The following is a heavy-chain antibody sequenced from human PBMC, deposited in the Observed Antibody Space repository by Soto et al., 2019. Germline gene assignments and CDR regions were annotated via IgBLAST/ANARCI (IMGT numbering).Heavy chain of an antibody. V-gene: IGHV4-61*08. CDR3: ARRYGYYFDY. J-gene: IGHJ4*02. CDR2: IHHSGST. Sequence: PSETLSLTCNVSGGSISSGGYYWTWIRQHPGKGLEWIGNIHHSGSTNYNPPLKSRVTISVDTSKNQLSLKLSSVTAADTAVYYCARRYGYYFDYWGQGTLVTVSS. D-gene: IGHD3-9*01. CDR1: GGSISSGGYY.